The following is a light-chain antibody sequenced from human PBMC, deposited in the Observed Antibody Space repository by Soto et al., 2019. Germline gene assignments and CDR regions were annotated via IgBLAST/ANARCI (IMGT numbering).Light chain of an antibody. J-gene: IGKJ1*01. V-gene: IGKV1-5*03. CDR1: QSVSTW. CDR3: QQYNSHSPWT. CDR2: MAS. Sequence: DIQMTQSPSTLSASVGDRVTITCRASQSVSTWLAWYQQKPGKAPQVLISMASTLESRVPSRFSGSGSGTEFTLTISSLQPDDFATYYCQQYNSHSPWTFGQGTKVEIK.